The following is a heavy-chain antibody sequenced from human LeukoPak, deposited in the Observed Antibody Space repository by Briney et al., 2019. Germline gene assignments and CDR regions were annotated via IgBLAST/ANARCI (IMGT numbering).Heavy chain of an antibody. J-gene: IGHJ4*02. CDR1: GYTFTSYG. V-gene: IGHV1-18*01. D-gene: IGHD6-13*01. CDR3: ARDGVIAAAGPPWFDY. CDR2: ISAYNGNT. Sequence: ASVKVSCKASGYTFTSYGISWVRQAPGQGLEWMGWISAYNGNTNYAQKLQGRVTMTTDTSTSTAYMELRSLRSDDTAVYYCARDGVIAAAGPPWFDYWGQGTLVTVSS.